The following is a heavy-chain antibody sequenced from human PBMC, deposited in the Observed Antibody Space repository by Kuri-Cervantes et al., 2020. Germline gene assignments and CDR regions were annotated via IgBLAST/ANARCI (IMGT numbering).Heavy chain of an antibody. V-gene: IGHV3-9*01. Sequence: SLKISCAASGFRFGDYAMHWVRQVPGKGLEWVSGINWNSSSVDYADSVKGRFTISRDNAKNSLSLQMNSLRAEDTAVYYCARGGHSGRFDPWGQGTLVTVSS. CDR2: INWNSSSV. CDR1: GFRFGDYA. D-gene: IGHD6-19*01. CDR3: ARGGHSGRFDP. J-gene: IGHJ5*02.